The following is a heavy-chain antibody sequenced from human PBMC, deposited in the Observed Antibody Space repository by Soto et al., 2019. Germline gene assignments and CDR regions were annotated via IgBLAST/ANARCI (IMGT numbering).Heavy chain of an antibody. Sequence: SETLSLTCTVSGGSISSSSYYWGWIRQPPGKGLEWIGSIYYSGSTYYNPSLKSRVTISVDTSKNQFSLKLSSVTAADTAVYYCARSRPLLWFGESYYFDYWGQGTLVTVSS. D-gene: IGHD3-10*01. CDR1: GGSISSSSYY. J-gene: IGHJ4*02. CDR3: ARSRPLLWFGESYYFDY. V-gene: IGHV4-39*01. CDR2: IYYSGST.